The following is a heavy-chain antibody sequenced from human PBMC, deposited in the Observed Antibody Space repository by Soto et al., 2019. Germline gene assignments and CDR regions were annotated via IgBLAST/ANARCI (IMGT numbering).Heavy chain of an antibody. J-gene: IGHJ6*02. D-gene: IGHD6-6*01. CDR3: AGREFASSSFHYYYYAVDV. CDR2: INHSGST. CDR1: GGSFSDYF. V-gene: IGHV4-34*01. Sequence: SETLSLICAVYGGSFSDYFWTWIRQPPGKGLEWIGEINHSGSTNFNPSLKSRVAISADTSRNQFSLRVTSVTAADTAVYYCAGREFASSSFHYYYYAVDVWGQGTTVTGSS.